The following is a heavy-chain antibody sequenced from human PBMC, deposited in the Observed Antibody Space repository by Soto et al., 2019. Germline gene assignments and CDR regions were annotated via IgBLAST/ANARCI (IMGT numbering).Heavy chain of an antibody. Sequence: PGGSLRLSCAASGFTSSDYYMSWIRQAPGKGLEYISYISSSGNTIYNADSVRGRFTISRDNAKNSLYLQTNSLRAEDTAVYYCARDRSSSWYGRGYHYYGMDVWGQGTTGTVSS. CDR1: GFTSSDYY. CDR2: ISSSGNTI. CDR3: ARDRSSSWYGRGYHYYGMDV. V-gene: IGHV3-11*01. J-gene: IGHJ6*02. D-gene: IGHD6-13*01.